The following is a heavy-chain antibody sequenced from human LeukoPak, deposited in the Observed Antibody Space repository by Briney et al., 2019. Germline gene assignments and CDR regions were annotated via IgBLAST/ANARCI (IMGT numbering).Heavy chain of an antibody. V-gene: IGHV3-21*01. CDR2: ISSSSSYI. Sequence: GGSLRLSCAASGLTVSSTYISWVRQAPGKGLEWVSSISSSSSYIYYADSVKGRFTISRDNAKNSLYLQMNSLRAEDTAVYYCAREGYYGDYFDYWGQGTLVTVSS. J-gene: IGHJ4*02. D-gene: IGHD4-17*01. CDR3: AREGYYGDYFDY. CDR1: GLTVSSTY.